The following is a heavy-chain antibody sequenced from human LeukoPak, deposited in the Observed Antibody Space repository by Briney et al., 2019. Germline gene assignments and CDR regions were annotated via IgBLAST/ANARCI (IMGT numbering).Heavy chain of an antibody. J-gene: IGHJ4*02. V-gene: IGHV3-48*01. CDR1: GFTFNSYN. D-gene: IGHD1-26*01. Sequence: GGSLRLSCAVSGFTFNSYNMNWVRQAPGKGLEWVSYISVSSSTIYYADSVKGRFTISRDNPKNTLYLQMNTLRAEDTAVYYCAKGYSGSYRSYFDYWGQGSLVTVSS. CDR3: AKGYSGSYRSYFDY. CDR2: ISVSSSTI.